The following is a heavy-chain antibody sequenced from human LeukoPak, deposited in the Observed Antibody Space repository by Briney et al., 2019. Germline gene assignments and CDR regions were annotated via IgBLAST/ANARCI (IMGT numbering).Heavy chain of an antibody. CDR1: GGSISSNNW. D-gene: IGHD1-26*01. V-gene: IGHV4-4*02. CDR2: IYHSGSP. CDR3: TRRRIAVGAHDFDY. Sequence: SGTLSLTCGVSGGSISSNNWWGWVRQPPGKGLEWIGEIYHSGSPNYNPSLKSRVTISVDKSRNHFSLNLSSVTAADTAVYYCTRRRIAVGAHDFDYWGQGTLITVSS. J-gene: IGHJ4*02.